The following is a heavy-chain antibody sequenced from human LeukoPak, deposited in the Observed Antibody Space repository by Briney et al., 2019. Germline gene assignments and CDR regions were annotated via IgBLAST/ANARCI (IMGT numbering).Heavy chain of an antibody. CDR3: ASSTGYYDSSGYYGGDYYYYMDV. V-gene: IGHV1-18*01. CDR2: ISAYNGNT. CDR1: GYTFTSYG. D-gene: IGHD3-22*01. Sequence: GASVKVSCKASGYTFTSYGISWVRQAPGQGLEWMGWISAYNGNTNYAQKLQGRVTMTTDTSTRTAYMELRSLRSDDTAVYYCASSTGYYDSSGYYGGDYYYYMDVWGKGTTVTVSS. J-gene: IGHJ6*03.